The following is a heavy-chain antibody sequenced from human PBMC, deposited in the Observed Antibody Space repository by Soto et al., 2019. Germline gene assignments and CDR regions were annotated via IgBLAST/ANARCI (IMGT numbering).Heavy chain of an antibody. CDR3: ARGRYGDH. D-gene: IGHD1-1*01. V-gene: IGHV1-18*01. CDR1: GYAFTTYG. Sequence: QVHRVQSGAEVKKPGASVKVSCKGSGYAFTTYGITWVRQAPGQGLEWMGWISAHNGNTNYAQKLQARVTVTRDTSTSRAYMELRSLRSDATAVYYCARGRYGDHWGQGALVTVSS. CDR2: ISAHNGNT. J-gene: IGHJ4*02.